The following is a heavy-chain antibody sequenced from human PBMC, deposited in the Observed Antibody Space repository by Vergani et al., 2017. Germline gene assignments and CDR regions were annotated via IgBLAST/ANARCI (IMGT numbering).Heavy chain of an antibody. J-gene: IGHJ4*02. D-gene: IGHD1-26*01. CDR3: ATESAGYSY. CDR2: VNPMNGGT. V-gene: IGHV1-2*02. CDR1: GYNVRGYY. Sequence: QVQVVQSGAEVKKPGASVKVSCKISGYNVRGYYIHWVRQAPRQGPEWMGWVNPMNGGTNYARKCEGRVSMTGDSSISTGYMELTRLTSDDTAAYYCATESAGYSYWGQGTLVTVSS.